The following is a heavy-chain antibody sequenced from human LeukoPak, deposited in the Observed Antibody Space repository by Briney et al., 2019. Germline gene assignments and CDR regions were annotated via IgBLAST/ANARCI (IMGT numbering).Heavy chain of an antibody. J-gene: IGHJ4*02. Sequence: SETLSLTCTVSGDSISSYYWSWIRQPPGKGLEWIGYIFNSGSTNYNPSPKSRVTISVDTSKNQFSLKLSSVTAADTAVYYCARGEWEIGLFFDYWGQGTLVTVSS. V-gene: IGHV4-59*01. CDR1: GDSISSYY. CDR3: ARGEWEIGLFFDY. D-gene: IGHD1-26*01. CDR2: IFNSGST.